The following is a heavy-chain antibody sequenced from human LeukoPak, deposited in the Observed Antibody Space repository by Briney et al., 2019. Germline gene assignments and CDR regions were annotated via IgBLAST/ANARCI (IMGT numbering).Heavy chain of an antibody. CDR3: ARAPYYFDY. J-gene: IGHJ4*02. CDR1: GFTFSSYW. Sequence: PGGYLRLFCAASGFTFSSYWMSWVRQAPGKGLEWVANIKQDGNEKYYVDSVKGRLTISRDNAKNSLYLQMNSLRAEDTAVYYCARAPYYFDYWGQGTLVTVSS. CDR2: IKQDGNEK. V-gene: IGHV3-7*04.